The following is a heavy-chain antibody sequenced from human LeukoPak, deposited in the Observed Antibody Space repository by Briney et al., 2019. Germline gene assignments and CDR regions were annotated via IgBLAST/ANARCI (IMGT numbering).Heavy chain of an antibody. V-gene: IGHV3-7*01. Sequence: GGSLRLSCAASGFTFSSYWMSWVRQAPGKGLEWVANIKQDGREKYYVDSVKGRFTISRDNAKNSLYLQMNSLRAEDTAVYYCARELPSPQWLSSRSLDYWGQGTLVTVSS. CDR1: GFTFSSYW. CDR2: IKQDGREK. D-gene: IGHD5-12*01. CDR3: ARELPSPQWLSSRSLDY. J-gene: IGHJ4*02.